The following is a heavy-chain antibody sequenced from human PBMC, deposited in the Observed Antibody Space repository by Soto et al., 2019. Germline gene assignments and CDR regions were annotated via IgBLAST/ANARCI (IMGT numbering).Heavy chain of an antibody. CDR3: ARLGKYYQSLDP. CDR2: IFDSGTT. Sequence: TQTVTWTGTGECRCRCKSYWYWKHQPPGEGLEWIGYIFDSGTTYTNPSLRSQVAISLDTSKNHFSLTLSSVAAADTAVYYGARLGKYYQSLDPWGPGTLVTVSS. J-gene: IGHJ5*02. D-gene: IGHD2-2*01. V-gene: IGHV4-30-4*01. CDR1: GECRCRCKSY.